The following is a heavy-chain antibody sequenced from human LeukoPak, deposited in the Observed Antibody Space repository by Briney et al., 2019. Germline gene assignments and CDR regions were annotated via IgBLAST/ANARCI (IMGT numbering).Heavy chain of an antibody. J-gene: IGHJ4*02. V-gene: IGHV3-11*01. CDR2: ISSSGSTI. Sequence: GGSLRLSCAASGFTFSDYYISWIRQAPGKGLEWVSYISSSGSTIYYADAVKGRFTISRDNAKNSLYLQMNSLRAEDTSVYYCARVTAMVEPVDYWGQETLVTVSS. CDR3: ARVTAMVEPVDY. CDR1: GFTFSDYY. D-gene: IGHD5-18*01.